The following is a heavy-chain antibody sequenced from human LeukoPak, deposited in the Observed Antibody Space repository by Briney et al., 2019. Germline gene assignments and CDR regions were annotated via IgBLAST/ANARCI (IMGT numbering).Heavy chain of an antibody. CDR1: GFTFSDYY. Sequence: PGGSLRLSCAASGFTFSDYYMSWIRQAPGKELEWVSYISSSGSTIYYADSVKGRFTISRDNAKNSLYLQMNSLRAEDTAVYYCARDTTSLRGSYYYYGMDVWGQGTTVTVSS. CDR3: ARDTTSLRGSYYYYGMDV. V-gene: IGHV3-11*01. CDR2: ISSSGSTI. D-gene: IGHD3-10*01. J-gene: IGHJ6*02.